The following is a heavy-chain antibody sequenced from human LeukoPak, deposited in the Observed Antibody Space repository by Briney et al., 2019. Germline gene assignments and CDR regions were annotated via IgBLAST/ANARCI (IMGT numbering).Heavy chain of an antibody. V-gene: IGHV3-49*04. CDR1: GFTFDDYA. CDR3: TRDQTPYY. CDR2: IRSKIYGGTP. J-gene: IGHJ4*02. Sequence: SGGSLRLSCTASGFTFDDYAMTWVRQAPGKGLEWVGFIRSKIYGGTPEYAASVKGRFTISRDDSKGIAYLQMNSLKTEDTAVYYCTRDQTPYYWGQGTLVTVSS.